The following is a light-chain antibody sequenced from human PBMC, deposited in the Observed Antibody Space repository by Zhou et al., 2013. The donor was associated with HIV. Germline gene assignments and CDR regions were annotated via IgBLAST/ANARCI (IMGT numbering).Light chain of an antibody. Sequence: VVLTQSPGTLSLSPGERATLSCRASQSVAGSVLSWYQKKPGQPPRLLIYGASSRATGIPERFSGSGSGTDFILTISRLESEDFAVYYCQQYGGSPLVTFGGGTRVEMK. CDR3: QQYGGSPLVT. CDR2: GAS. CDR1: QSVAGSV. J-gene: IGKJ4*01. V-gene: IGKV3-20*01.